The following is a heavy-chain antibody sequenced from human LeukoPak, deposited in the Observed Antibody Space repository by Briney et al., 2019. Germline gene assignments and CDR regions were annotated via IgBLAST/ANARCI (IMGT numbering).Heavy chain of an antibody. V-gene: IGHV3-30*19. CDR2: ISYDGSNK. CDR3: AREAGDFWT. CDR1: GFTFSSYG. Sequence: GGSLRLSCAASGFTFSSYGMHWVRQAPGKGLEWVAVISYDGSNKYYADSVKGRFTISRDNSKNTLYLQMNSLRAEDTAVYYCAREAGDFWTWGQGTLVTVSS. J-gene: IGHJ5*02. D-gene: IGHD3-3*01.